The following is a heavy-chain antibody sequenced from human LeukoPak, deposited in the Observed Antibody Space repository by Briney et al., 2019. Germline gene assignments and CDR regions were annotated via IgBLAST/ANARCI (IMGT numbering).Heavy chain of an antibody. Sequence: PSETLSLTCTVSGGSISSYYWSWIRRPPGKGLEWIGYIYYSGSTNYSPSLKSRVTISVDTSKNQFSLKLSSVTAADTAVYYCARSQHHFDIWGQGTMVTVSS. CDR3: ARSQHHFDI. J-gene: IGHJ3*02. CDR1: GGSISSYY. V-gene: IGHV4-59*08. CDR2: IYYSGST.